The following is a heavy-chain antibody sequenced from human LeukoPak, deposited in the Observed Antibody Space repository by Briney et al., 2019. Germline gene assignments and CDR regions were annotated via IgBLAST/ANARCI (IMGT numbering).Heavy chain of an antibody. CDR1: GFTFSTTA. J-gene: IGHJ4*02. V-gene: IGHV3-23*01. CDR2: FGGTGDI. D-gene: IGHD3-16*01. CDR3: AKDVLRWAFDY. Sequence: GGSLRLSCAASGFTFSTTAMAWVRQAPGKGLELVSSFGGTGDIHYADSVRGRFTISRDSSKGILYLQMDSLRAEDTAVYYCAKDVLRWAFDYWGQGTLVTVSS.